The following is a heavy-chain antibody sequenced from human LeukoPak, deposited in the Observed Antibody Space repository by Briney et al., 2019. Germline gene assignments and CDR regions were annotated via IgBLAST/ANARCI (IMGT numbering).Heavy chain of an antibody. D-gene: IGHD7-27*01. CDR2: ISSSSSYI. Sequence: PGGSLRLSCATSGFTFSNYWMSWVSQAPGKGLEWVSSISSSSSYIYYADSVKGRFTISRDNAKNSLYLQMNSLRAEDTAVYYCARTGPFTLGIERYYFDYWGQGTLVTVSS. J-gene: IGHJ4*02. V-gene: IGHV3-21*01. CDR3: ARTGPFTLGIERYYFDY. CDR1: GFTFSNYW.